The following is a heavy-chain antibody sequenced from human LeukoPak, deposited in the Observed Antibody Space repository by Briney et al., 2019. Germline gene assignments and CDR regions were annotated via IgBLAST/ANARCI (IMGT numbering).Heavy chain of an antibody. Sequence: GGSLRLSCAASGFTFSNYDMHLVRQAPGKGLEWVAFIRYDGSNKYYVDSVKGRFTISRDNSKNTLYLQMNSLRAEDTAVYYCARDERTYYDFWSGYSNGAFDIWGQGTMVTVSS. CDR1: GFTFSNYD. CDR3: ARDERTYYDFWSGYSNGAFDI. CDR2: IRYDGSNK. J-gene: IGHJ3*02. V-gene: IGHV3-30*02. D-gene: IGHD3-3*01.